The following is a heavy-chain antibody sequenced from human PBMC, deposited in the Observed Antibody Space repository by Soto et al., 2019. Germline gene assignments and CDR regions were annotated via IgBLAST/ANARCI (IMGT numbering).Heavy chain of an antibody. CDR3: AKVLGSGSYHY. J-gene: IGHJ4*02. V-gene: IGHV3-30*18. Sequence: QVQLVESGGGMVQPGRSLRLSCAASGFSFSSYGMHWVRQAPGKGLEWVAVISYDGSNKYSADSVKGRFTISRDNSTNTLYLQMYSLSAEDTAGYYCAKVLGSGSYHYWGQGTLVTVSS. CDR1: GFSFSSYG. D-gene: IGHD3-10*01. CDR2: ISYDGSNK.